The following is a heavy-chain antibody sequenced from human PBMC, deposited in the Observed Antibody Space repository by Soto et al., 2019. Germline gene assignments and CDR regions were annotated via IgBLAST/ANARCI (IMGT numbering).Heavy chain of an antibody. J-gene: IGHJ4*02. V-gene: IGHV2-5*01. CDR2: IYWNDDK. D-gene: IGHD6-6*01. CDR1: GFSLSTSGVG. Sequence: SGPTLVNATQTLTLTGTFSGFSLSTSGVGLGWIRQPPGKALEWLALIYWNDDKRYSTSLKRRLTITKDNSKNQVVLTMTNMDPVDTATNYCAHSGREDSSSSVVLDYWGQGTLVTVSS. CDR3: AHSGREDSSSSVVLDY.